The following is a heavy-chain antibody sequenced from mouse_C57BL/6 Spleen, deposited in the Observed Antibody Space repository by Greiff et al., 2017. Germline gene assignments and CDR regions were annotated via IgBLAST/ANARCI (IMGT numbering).Heavy chain of an antibody. Sequence: EVQRVESGGGLVKPGGSLKLSCAASGFTFSDYGMHWVRQAPEKGLEWVAYISSGSSTIYYADTVKGRFTISRDNAKNTLFLQMTSLRSEDTAMYYCARDDGYYAMDYWGQGTSVTVSS. CDR2: ISSGSSTI. V-gene: IGHV5-17*01. CDR1: GFTFSDYG. D-gene: IGHD2-12*01. CDR3: ARDDGYYAMDY. J-gene: IGHJ4*01.